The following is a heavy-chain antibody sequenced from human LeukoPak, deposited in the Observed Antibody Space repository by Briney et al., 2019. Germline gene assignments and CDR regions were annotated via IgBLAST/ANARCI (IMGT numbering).Heavy chain of an antibody. CDR2: ISWNSGSI. D-gene: IGHD1-1*01. J-gene: IGHJ4*02. CDR1: GFTFDDYA. CDR3: AREVGADY. V-gene: IGHV3-9*01. Sequence: PGRSLRLSCAASGFTFDDYAMHWVRQAPGKGLEWVSGISWNSGSIGYADSVKGRFTISRDNAKNTLYLQMNSLRAEDTAVYYCAREVGADYWGQGTLVTVSS.